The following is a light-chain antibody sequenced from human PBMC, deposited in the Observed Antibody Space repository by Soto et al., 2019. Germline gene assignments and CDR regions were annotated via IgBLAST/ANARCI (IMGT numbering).Light chain of an antibody. Sequence: PSTLSSTVGDRVTITCRASQAIGTWLAWYQQKPGKAPKLLISDASNLEGGVPSRFSGSGSGTEFTLTITSLEPDDFSTFYCQQYSGYSRTFGQGTKVDIK. CDR1: QAIGTW. J-gene: IGKJ1*01. CDR3: QQYSGYSRT. V-gene: IGKV1-5*01. CDR2: DAS.